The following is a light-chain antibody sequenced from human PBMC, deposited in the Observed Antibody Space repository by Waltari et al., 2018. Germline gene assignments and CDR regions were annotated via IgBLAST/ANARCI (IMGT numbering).Light chain of an antibody. J-gene: IGKJ1*01. V-gene: IGKV3-20*01. Sequence: EVVLTQSPGTLSLSPGERATLSCRASQSVSSTYLAWYQQKPGQAPRLLIYGASSRATGIPDRFSGSGSGTDFTLTISRLEPEDFAMYYCHLYRYSPRPFGQGTKVEIK. CDR1: QSVSSTY. CDR2: GAS. CDR3: HLYRYSPRP.